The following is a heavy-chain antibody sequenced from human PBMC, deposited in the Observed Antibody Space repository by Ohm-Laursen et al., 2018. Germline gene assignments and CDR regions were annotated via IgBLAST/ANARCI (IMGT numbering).Heavy chain of an antibody. V-gene: IGHV3-11*01. Sequence: SLRLSCTASGFTFSDYYMSWIRQAPGKGLEWVSYISSSGSTIYYADSVKGRFTISRDNAKNSLYLQMNSLRAEDTAVYYCAKSGWSGSYSEFDYWGQGTLVTVSS. J-gene: IGHJ4*02. CDR1: GFTFSDYY. CDR3: AKSGWSGSYSEFDY. D-gene: IGHD1-26*01. CDR2: ISSSGSTI.